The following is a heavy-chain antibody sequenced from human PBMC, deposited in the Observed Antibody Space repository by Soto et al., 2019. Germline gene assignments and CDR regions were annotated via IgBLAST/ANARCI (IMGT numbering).Heavy chain of an antibody. J-gene: IGHJ6*02. Sequence: GASVKVSCKASGYTFTGYYMHWVRQAPGQGLEWMGWINPNSGGTNYAQKFQGRVTITADESTSTAYMELSSLRSEDTAVYYCARDRRYYDFWSGYPDYYYYGMDVWGQGTTVTVSS. CDR2: INPNSGGT. CDR3: ARDRRYYDFWSGYPDYYYYGMDV. D-gene: IGHD3-3*01. V-gene: IGHV1-2*02. CDR1: GYTFTGYY.